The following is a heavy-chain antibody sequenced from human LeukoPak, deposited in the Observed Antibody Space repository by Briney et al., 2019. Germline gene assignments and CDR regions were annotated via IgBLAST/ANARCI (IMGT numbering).Heavy chain of an antibody. J-gene: IGHJ4*02. D-gene: IGHD3-9*01. V-gene: IGHV3-23*01. CDR2: ISGSGGST. Sequence: PGGSLRLSCAASGFTFSTYSMNWVRQAPGKGLEWVSAISGSGGSTYYADSVKGRFTISRDNSKNTLYLQMNSLRAEDTAVYYCAKNPSSLRYFDWLLYFDYWGQGTLVTVSS. CDR1: GFTFSTYS. CDR3: AKNPSSLRYFDWLLYFDY.